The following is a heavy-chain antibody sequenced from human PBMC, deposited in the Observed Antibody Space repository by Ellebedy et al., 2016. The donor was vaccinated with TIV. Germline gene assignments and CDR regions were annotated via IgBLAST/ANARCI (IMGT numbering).Heavy chain of an antibody. CDR2: INAGNGNT. Sequence: ASVKVSRXASGYTFTSYAMHWVRQAPGQRLEWMGWINAGNGNTKYLQKFQGRVTITRDTSASTAYMGLSSLRSEDTAVYYCARVLLGGWSPNYYYGMDVWGQGTTVTVSS. CDR3: ARVLLGGWSPNYYYGMDV. D-gene: IGHD2-15*01. CDR1: GYTFTSYA. J-gene: IGHJ6*02. V-gene: IGHV1-3*01.